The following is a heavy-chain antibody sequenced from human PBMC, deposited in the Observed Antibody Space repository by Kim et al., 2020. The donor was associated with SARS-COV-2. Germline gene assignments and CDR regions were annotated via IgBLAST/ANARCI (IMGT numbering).Heavy chain of an antibody. CDR3: ARVRVTGTRGPFDY. Sequence: SETLSLTCAVYGGSFSGYYWSWIRQPPGKGLEWIGEINHSGSTNYNPSLKSRVTISVDTSKNQFSLKLSSVTAADTAVYYCARVRVTGTRGPFDYWGQGTLVTVSS. V-gene: IGHV4-34*01. CDR2: INHSGST. D-gene: IGHD1-7*01. J-gene: IGHJ4*02. CDR1: GGSFSGYY.